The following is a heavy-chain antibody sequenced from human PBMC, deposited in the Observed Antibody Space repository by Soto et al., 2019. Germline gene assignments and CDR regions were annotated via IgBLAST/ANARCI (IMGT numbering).Heavy chain of an antibody. CDR3: ARDLPQTDYDFWSGRGYGMDV. Sequence: ASVKVSCKASGYTFTSYAMHWVRQAPGQRLEWMGWINPNSGGTNYAQKFQGWVTMTRDTSISTAYIELSRLRSDDTAVYYCARDLPQTDYDFWSGRGYGMDVWGQGTTVTVSS. CDR2: INPNSGGT. V-gene: IGHV1-2*04. D-gene: IGHD3-3*01. CDR1: GYTFTSYA. J-gene: IGHJ6*02.